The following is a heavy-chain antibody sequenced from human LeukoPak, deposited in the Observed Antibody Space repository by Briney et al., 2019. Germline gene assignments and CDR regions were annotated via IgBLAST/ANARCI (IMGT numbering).Heavy chain of an antibody. D-gene: IGHD4-17*01. CDR1: GFTFSSYA. V-gene: IGHV3-23*01. Sequence: GSLSLSCAASGFTFSSYAMSWVRQAPGKGLEWVSSISGSGSVTYYADSVKGRFTISRDKSKNTLYLQMNSLRAEDAAVYYCAKGDNYGDYYVSSWGQGTLVTVSS. J-gene: IGHJ5*02. CDR2: ISGSGSVT. CDR3: AKGDNYGDYYVSS.